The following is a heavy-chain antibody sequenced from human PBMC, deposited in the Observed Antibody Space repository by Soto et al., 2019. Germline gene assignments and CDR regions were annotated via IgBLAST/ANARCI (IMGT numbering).Heavy chain of an antibody. V-gene: IGHV3-7*01. CDR2: IKQDGSEK. D-gene: IGHD1-26*01. CDR3: ARDRFLHLLSPIGFDY. CDR1: GFTFSSYW. Sequence: PGGSLRLSCAASGFTFSSYWMIWVRQAPGKGLEWVANIKQDGSEKYYVDSVKGRFTISRDNAKNSLYLQMNSLRAEDTAVYYCARDRFLHLLSPIGFDYWGQGTLVTVSS. J-gene: IGHJ4*02.